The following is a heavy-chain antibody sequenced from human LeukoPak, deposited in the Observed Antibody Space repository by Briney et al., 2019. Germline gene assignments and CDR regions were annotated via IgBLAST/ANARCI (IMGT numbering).Heavy chain of an antibody. CDR2: INHSGST. Sequence: SETLSLTCAVYGGSFSGYYWSWIRQPPGKGLEWIGEINHSGSTNYNPSLKSRVTISVDTSKNQFSLKLSSVTAADTAVYYCARDNNYDSSGFDYWGQGTLVTVSS. CDR1: GGSFSGYY. J-gene: IGHJ4*02. V-gene: IGHV4-34*01. D-gene: IGHD3-22*01. CDR3: ARDNNYDSSGFDY.